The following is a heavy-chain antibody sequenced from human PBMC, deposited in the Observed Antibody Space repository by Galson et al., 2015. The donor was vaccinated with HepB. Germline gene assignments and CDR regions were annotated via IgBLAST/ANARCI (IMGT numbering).Heavy chain of an antibody. CDR1: GYTFTSYD. V-gene: IGHV1-8*01. CDR3: ARGKGYPRRRSHHNWFDP. D-gene: IGHD5-18*01. J-gene: IGHJ5*02. Sequence: SVKVSCKASGYTFTSYDINWVRQATGQGLEWMGWMNPNSGNTGYAQKFQGRVTMTRNTSISTAYMELSSLRSEDTAVYYCARGKGYPRRRSHHNWFDPWGQGTLVTVSS. CDR2: MNPNSGNT.